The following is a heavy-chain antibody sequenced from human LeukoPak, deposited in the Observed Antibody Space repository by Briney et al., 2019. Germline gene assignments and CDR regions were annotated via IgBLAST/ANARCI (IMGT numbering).Heavy chain of an antibody. J-gene: IGHJ3*02. CDR3: ARSALPDDAFDI. V-gene: IGHV1-8*01. CDR1: GYTFTSYD. CDR2: MNPNSGNT. D-gene: IGHD1-14*01. Sequence: ASVKVSCKASGYTFTSYDINWVRQATGQGLEWMGWMNPNSGNTGYALKFQGRVTMTRNTSISTAYMELSSLRSEDTAVYYCARSALPDDAFDIWGQGTMVTVSS.